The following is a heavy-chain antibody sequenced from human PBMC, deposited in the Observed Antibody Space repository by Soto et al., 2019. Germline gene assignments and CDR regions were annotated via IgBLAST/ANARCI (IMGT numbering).Heavy chain of an antibody. V-gene: IGHV5-51*01. CDR2: IYPVDSDT. J-gene: IGHJ6*02. Sequence: GESLKISCKGSGYSFTNYWIGWVRQMPGKGLEWMGIIYPVDSDTRYSPSFQGQVTISADKSISTAYLQWSSLQASDSAMYFCATASGAHSYYDMDVWGQGTTVTVSS. D-gene: IGHD6-19*01. CDR3: ATASGAHSYYDMDV. CDR1: GYSFTNYW.